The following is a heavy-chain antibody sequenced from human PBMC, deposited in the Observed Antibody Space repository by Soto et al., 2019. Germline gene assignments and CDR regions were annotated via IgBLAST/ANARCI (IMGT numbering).Heavy chain of an antibody. V-gene: IGHV3-33*01. CDR3: ARQGGSYSHFDY. CDR1: GSTFYTYT. CDR2: ISYDRVYN. D-gene: IGHD2-15*01. J-gene: IGHJ4*02. Sequence: QVHLVESGGGVVRPGRSLRLSSPASGSTFYTYTMPWVRQAPGKGLERVAVISYDRVYNHFADSGKARFTISRDTSKNTVSLEMNILRVADTAVYYCARQGGSYSHFDYWGRGTLVTVSS.